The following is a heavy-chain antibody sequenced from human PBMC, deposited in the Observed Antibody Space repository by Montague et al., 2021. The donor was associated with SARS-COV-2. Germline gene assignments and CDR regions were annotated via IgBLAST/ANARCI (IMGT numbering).Heavy chain of an antibody. D-gene: IGHD2-15*01. CDR1: GGSISSYY. J-gene: IGHJ5*02. CDR2: IYYSGST. V-gene: IGHV4-59*01. CDR3: ARALYCSGGSCYPNWFDP. Sequence: SETLSLTCTVSGGSISSYYWSWIRQPPGKGLGWIGYIYYSGSTNYNPSLKSLVTISVDTSKNQFSLKLSSVTSADTAVYYCARALYCSGGSCYPNWFDPWGQGTLVTVSS.